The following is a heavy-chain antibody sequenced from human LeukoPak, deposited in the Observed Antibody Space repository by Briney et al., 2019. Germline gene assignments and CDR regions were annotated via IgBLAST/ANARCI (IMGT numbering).Heavy chain of an antibody. J-gene: IGHJ6*03. CDR2: ISSSGSTI. CDR3: ARDVLEVAARPRLPGYYYYYYMDV. CDR1: GFTFSDYY. D-gene: IGHD6-6*01. V-gene: IGHV3-11*04. Sequence: PGGSLRLSRAASGFTFSDYYMSWIRQAPGKGLEWVSYISSSGSTIYYADSVKGRFTISRDNAKNSLYLQMNSLRAEDTAVYYCARDVLEVAARPRLPGYYYYYYMDVWGKGTTVTVSS.